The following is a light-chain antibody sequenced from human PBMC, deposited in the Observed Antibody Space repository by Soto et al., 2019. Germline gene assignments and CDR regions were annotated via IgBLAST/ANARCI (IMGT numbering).Light chain of an antibody. V-gene: IGKV3-20*01. CDR2: DTS. Sequence: EVVLTQSPDTLSLSPGEGVTLSCRASQGIGDTLAWYQHKPGQTPRLLIYDTSTRATGVPARFSGSRSGPDFTLTINRLEPEDFAVYYCQQYGSSPLTFGGGTKVDIK. CDR1: QGIGDT. J-gene: IGKJ4*01. CDR3: QQYGSSPLT.